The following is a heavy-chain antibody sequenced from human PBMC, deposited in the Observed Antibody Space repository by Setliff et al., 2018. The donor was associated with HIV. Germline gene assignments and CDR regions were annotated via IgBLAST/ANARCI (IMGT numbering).Heavy chain of an antibody. Sequence: PSETLSLTCTVSGGSISSYYWSWIRQPPGKGLEWIGYIYTSGRTYYTPSLNSRVTISVDMSKNQFSLKLSSVTAADTAVYYCVRGGSSSSWFYFDYWGQGTLVTVSS. CDR1: GGSISSYY. CDR3: VRGGSSSSWFYFDY. V-gene: IGHV4-4*09. D-gene: IGHD6-6*01. J-gene: IGHJ4*02. CDR2: IYTSGRT.